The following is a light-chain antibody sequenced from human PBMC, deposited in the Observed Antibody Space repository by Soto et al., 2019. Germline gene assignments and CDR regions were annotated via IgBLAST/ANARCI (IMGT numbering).Light chain of an antibody. CDR1: QNVANY. J-gene: IGKJ5*01. V-gene: IGKV3-11*01. Sequence: EIVLTQSPATLSLSPVERATLSCMASQNVANYLDWYQQKPGQAPRLLIYESSNRATGIAARFSGSGSGTDFTLTISRLEPEDFAVYYCQHYVSPPITFGQGTRLEIK. CDR3: QHYVSPPIT. CDR2: ESS.